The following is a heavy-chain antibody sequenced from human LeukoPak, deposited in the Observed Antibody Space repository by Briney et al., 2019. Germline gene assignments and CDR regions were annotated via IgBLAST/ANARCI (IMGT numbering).Heavy chain of an antibody. J-gene: IGHJ4*02. V-gene: IGHV3-48*02. CDR2: ISTNSGTI. CDR3: ARDLSLGSLDFDY. CDR1: GFTFSIYT. Sequence: GGSLRLSCAASGFTFSIYTMNWVRQAPGKGLEWISYISTNSGTIWYADSVKGRFTISRDDSKDTLYLQMDCLTDEDTAVYYCARDLSLGSLDFDYRGQGTLVTVSS. D-gene: IGHD1-26*01.